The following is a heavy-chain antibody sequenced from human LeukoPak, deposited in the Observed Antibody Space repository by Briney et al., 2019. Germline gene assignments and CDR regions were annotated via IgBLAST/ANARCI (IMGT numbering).Heavy chain of an antibody. CDR3: AKDLSTTWSFDY. D-gene: IGHD2/OR15-2a*01. Sequence: GGSLRLSCAASGFTFSNDAMHWVRQTPGKGLEWVAFISYDGTKKLYADSVKGRFTVSRDDSMNTLYLQMSSLRADDTAIFYCAKDLSTTWSFDYWGQGTLVTVSS. CDR1: GFTFSNDA. J-gene: IGHJ4*02. CDR2: ISYDGTKK. V-gene: IGHV3-30*18.